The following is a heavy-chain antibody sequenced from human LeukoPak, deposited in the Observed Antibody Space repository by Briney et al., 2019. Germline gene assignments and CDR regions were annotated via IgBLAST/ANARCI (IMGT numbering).Heavy chain of an antibody. CDR1: GFTFSIYW. Sequence: GGSLRLSCAASGFTFSIYWMHWVRQAPGRGLVWVSRINSDGSSTSYADSVKGRFTISRDNAKNTLYLQMNSLRAEDTAVYYCARDEDWSGYYGAFDIWGQGTMVTVSS. CDR2: INSDGSST. D-gene: IGHD3-3*01. J-gene: IGHJ3*02. CDR3: ARDEDWSGYYGAFDI. V-gene: IGHV3-74*01.